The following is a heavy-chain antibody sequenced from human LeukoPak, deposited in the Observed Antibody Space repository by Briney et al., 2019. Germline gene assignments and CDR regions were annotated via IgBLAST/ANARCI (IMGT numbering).Heavy chain of an antibody. CDR2: ISSSSSYI. CDR1: GFTFSIDT. D-gene: IGHD5-12*01. CDR3: ARDLGGYDIGGLVY. J-gene: IGHJ4*02. Sequence: GGSLRLSCAASGFTFSIDTMNWVRQAPGKGLEWVSCISSSSSYIYYADSVKGRFTVSRDNAKNSLYLQMNSLRAEDTAVYYCARDLGGYDIGGLVYWGQGTLVTVSS. V-gene: IGHV3-21*01.